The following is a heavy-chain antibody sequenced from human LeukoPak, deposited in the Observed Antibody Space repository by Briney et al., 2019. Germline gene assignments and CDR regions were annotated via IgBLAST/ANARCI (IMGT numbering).Heavy chain of an antibody. D-gene: IGHD2-2*01. J-gene: IGHJ4*02. CDR1: GFSFSNYG. CDR2: VQNDESEK. Sequence: RGSLRLSCTASGFSFSNYGMHWVRQTPGKGLEWVAFVQNDESEKFFADSVKGRFTVSRDNSKNTLYLQMSSLRAEDTAVYYCASACTSTSCYLPAYWGQGTLVTVSS. V-gene: IGHV3-30*02. CDR3: ASACTSTSCYLPAY.